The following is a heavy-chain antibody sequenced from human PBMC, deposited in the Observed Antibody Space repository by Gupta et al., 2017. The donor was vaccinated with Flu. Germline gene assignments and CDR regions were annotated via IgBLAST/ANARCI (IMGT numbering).Heavy chain of an antibody. CDR1: GFSFSYAY. CDR3: TTDSSGGITFDI. V-gene: IGHV3-15*01. D-gene: IGHD3-10*01. CDR2: LKSEIDGGTA. J-gene: IGHJ3*02. Sequence: EVQLVESGGGWVKPGGSLRLSCAASGFSFSYAYMNWVRQAPGKGLEWVGRLKSEIDGGTADYAAPVKGRFTISRDDSKNTLWLQMNSLRTEDTAVYYCTTDSSGGITFDIWGQGTPVTVSA.